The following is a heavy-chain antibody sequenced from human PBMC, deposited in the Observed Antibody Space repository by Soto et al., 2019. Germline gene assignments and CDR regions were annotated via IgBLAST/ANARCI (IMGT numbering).Heavy chain of an antibody. CDR3: ATWLLREHAFDI. V-gene: IGHV3-53*01. CDR1: GFTVNGKKY. Sequence: GSLRLSCAASGFTVNGKKYITWVRQAPGKGLEWVSALYIADGTFYADSVKGRFTVSIDSSKNTVYLQMNNLSPEDTAVYYCATWLLREHAFDIWGLGTMVTVSS. CDR2: LYIADGT. D-gene: IGHD5-12*01. J-gene: IGHJ3*02.